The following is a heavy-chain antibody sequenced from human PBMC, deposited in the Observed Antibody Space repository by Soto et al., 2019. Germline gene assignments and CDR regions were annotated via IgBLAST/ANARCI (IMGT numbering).Heavy chain of an antibody. CDR3: AKGGGYCTNGVCSGAYYYYYYMDV. J-gene: IGHJ6*03. D-gene: IGHD2-8*01. CDR2: ISGSGGST. CDR1: GFTFSSYA. Sequence: GGSLRLSCAASGFTFSSYAMSWVRQAPGKGLEWVSAISGSGGSTYYADSVKGRFTISRDNSKNTLYLQMNSLRAEDTAVYYCAKGGGYCTNGVCSGAYYYYYYMDVWGKGTTVTVSS. V-gene: IGHV3-23*01.